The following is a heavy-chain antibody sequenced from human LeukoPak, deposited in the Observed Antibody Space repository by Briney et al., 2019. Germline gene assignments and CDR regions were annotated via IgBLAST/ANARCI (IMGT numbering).Heavy chain of an antibody. V-gene: IGHV4-39*01. J-gene: IGHJ4*02. Sequence: PSETLSLTCNVSGDSIGSNYYYWAWFRQPPRSGLEWLGNILFSGSSYYNPSLGSRVAMSVDTSKNQFSLKLNSVTAADTSVYFCARRNLLLGGSFDSWGQGSLVIVSS. CDR3: ARRNLLLGGSFDS. CDR1: GDSIGSNYYY. D-gene: IGHD2-8*02. CDR2: ILFSGSS.